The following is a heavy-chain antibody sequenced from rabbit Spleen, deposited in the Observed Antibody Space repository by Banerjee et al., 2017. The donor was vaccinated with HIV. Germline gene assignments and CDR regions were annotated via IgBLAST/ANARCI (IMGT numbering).Heavy chain of an antibody. V-gene: IGHV1S69*01. J-gene: IGHJ2*01. CDR1: GFSLSNFA. D-gene: IGHD7-1*01. Sequence: KESGGGLVTPGGTLTLTCTVSGFSLSNFAVSWVRQAPGKGLEWIGIIDASGSIYYASWAKGRFTISKTSTTVDLKITSPTTEDTATYFCARGLWDGYAGYGDVTDAFDHWGPGTLVTVS. CDR2: IDASGSI. CDR3: ARGLWDGYAGYGDVTDAFDH.